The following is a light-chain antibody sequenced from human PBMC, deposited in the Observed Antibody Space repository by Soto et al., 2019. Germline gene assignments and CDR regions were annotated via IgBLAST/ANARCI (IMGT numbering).Light chain of an antibody. CDR2: EVN. CDR1: SSDVGAYKY. CDR3: SSYSSGSTLGV. V-gene: IGLV2-14*01. Sequence: QSALTQPASVSGSPGQSITISCTGTSSDVGAYKYVSWYQQRPGKAPQLMIYEVNNRPSGVSNRFSGSKSGNTASLTISGLQAEDEAVYYCSSYSSGSTLGVFGGGTKLTVL. J-gene: IGLJ3*02.